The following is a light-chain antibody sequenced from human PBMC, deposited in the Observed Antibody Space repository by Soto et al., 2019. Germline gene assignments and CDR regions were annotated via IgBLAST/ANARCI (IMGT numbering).Light chain of an antibody. CDR1: SSDVGGYTY. J-gene: IGLJ3*02. CDR3: SSYTSSSTLV. Sequence: QSALTQPASVSGSPGQSITISCTGTSSDVGGYTYVSWYQQHPGKALKLIISEVSNRPSGVSHRFSGSKSGNTASLTISGLQAADEADYYCSSYTSSSTLVFGGGTKVTVL. V-gene: IGLV2-14*01. CDR2: EVS.